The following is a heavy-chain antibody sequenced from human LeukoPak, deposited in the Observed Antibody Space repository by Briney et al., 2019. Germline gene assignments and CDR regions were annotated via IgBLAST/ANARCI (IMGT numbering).Heavy chain of an antibody. CDR2: IYYSGST. Sequence: SQTLSLTCTVSGGSISSGGYYWSWIRQHPGKGLEWIGYIYYSGSTYYNPSLKSRVTISVDTSKNQFSLKLSSVTAADTAVYYCARDYYGSGSLRYFDLWGRGTLVTVSS. CDR3: ARDYYGSGSLRYFDL. CDR1: GGSISSGGYY. D-gene: IGHD3-10*01. V-gene: IGHV4-31*03. J-gene: IGHJ2*01.